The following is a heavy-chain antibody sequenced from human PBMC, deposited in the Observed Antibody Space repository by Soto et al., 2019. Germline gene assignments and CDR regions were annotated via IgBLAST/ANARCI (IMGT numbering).Heavy chain of an antibody. Sequence: EVQLVESGGGLIQPGGSLRLSCAASGFTVSSNYMSWVRQAPGKGLEWVSVIYSGGSTYYADSVKGRFTISRDNSKNTLYLQTNSLRAEDTAVYYCARAGADFWSGNFDYWGQGTLVTVSS. CDR3: ARAGADFWSGNFDY. V-gene: IGHV3-53*01. CDR1: GFTVSSNY. D-gene: IGHD3-3*01. J-gene: IGHJ4*02. CDR2: IYSGGST.